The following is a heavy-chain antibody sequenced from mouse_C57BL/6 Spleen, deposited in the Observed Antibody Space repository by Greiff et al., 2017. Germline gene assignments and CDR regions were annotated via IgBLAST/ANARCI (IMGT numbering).Heavy chain of an antibody. Sequence: EVKLMESGGGLVKPGGSLKLSCAASGFTFSDYGMHWVRQAPEKGLEWVAYISSGSSTINYADTVKGRFTISTDNAKNTLFLQMTSLRSEEKAMYYCARNYYGSSYWYFDVWGTGTTVTVSS. CDR1: GFTFSDYG. J-gene: IGHJ1*03. D-gene: IGHD1-1*01. CDR2: ISSGSSTI. V-gene: IGHV5-17*01. CDR3: ARNYYGSSYWYFDV.